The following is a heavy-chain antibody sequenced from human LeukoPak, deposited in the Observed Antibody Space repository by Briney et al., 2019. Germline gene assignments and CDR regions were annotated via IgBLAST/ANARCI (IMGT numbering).Heavy chain of an antibody. D-gene: IGHD6-19*01. V-gene: IGHV3-7*01. CDR3: ATMVSVAGDS. Sequence: GGSLTLSCAGSGFSFSTNWMSWFRQAPGKGLEWVPHIKPDGSETYYVDSVKGRFTISRDNAWNSVHLQMYSLRPEDTAIYYCATMVSVAGDSWGQGTLVTVSS. CDR1: GFSFSTNW. CDR2: IKPDGSET. J-gene: IGHJ5*01.